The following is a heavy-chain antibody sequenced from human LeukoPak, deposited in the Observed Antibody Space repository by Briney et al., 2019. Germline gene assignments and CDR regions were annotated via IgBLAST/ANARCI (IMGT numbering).Heavy chain of an antibody. J-gene: IGHJ4*02. CDR3: ARQVGATSGYFDY. V-gene: IGHV4-59*08. Sequence: SETLSLTCTVSGGSISSHYWSWIRQPPGKGLEWIGYIYYSGSTNYNPSLKSRVTISVDTSKNQFSLKLSSVTAADTAVYYCARQVGATSGYFDYWGQGTLVTVSS. CDR2: IYYSGST. CDR1: GGSISSHY. D-gene: IGHD1-26*01.